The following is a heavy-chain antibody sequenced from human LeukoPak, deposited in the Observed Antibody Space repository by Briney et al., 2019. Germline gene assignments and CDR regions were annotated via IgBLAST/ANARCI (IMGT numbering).Heavy chain of an antibody. CDR2: ISWNSGSI. J-gene: IGHJ3*02. D-gene: IGHD2-2*01. CDR1: GFTFDDYA. Sequence: PGRSLRLSCAASGFTFDDYAMHWVRQAPGKGLEWVSGISWNSGSIGYADSVKGRFTISRDHAKNSLYLQMNSLRAEDTALYYCAKMLGLGAGSDAFDIWGQGTMVTVSS. V-gene: IGHV3-9*01. CDR3: AKMLGLGAGSDAFDI.